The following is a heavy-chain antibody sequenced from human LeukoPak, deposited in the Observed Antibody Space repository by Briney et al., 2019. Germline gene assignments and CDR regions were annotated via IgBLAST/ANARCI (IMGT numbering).Heavy chain of an antibody. Sequence: SETLSLTCTVSGGSISSYYWSWIRQPPGKGLEWIGYIYYSGSTNYNPSLKSRITISVDTSKNQFSLKLSSVTAADTAVYYCARLQGSCYFDYWGQGTLVTVSS. CDR2: IYYSGST. V-gene: IGHV4-59*08. CDR1: GGSISSYY. J-gene: IGHJ4*02. D-gene: IGHD1-26*01. CDR3: ARLQGSCYFDY.